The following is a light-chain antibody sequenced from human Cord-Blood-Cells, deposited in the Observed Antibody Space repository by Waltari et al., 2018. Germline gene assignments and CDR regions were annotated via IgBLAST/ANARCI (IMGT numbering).Light chain of an antibody. V-gene: IGKV1-39*01. Sequence: DIQMTQSPSSLSASVGDRVTITCRASQSISSYLNWYQQKPGKAPKLLIYAASSLQSGDPSRFSGSGSGTDFTLTISSLQPEDFATYYCQQSYSTPGFGGGTKVEIK. CDR2: AAS. CDR3: QQSYSTPG. CDR1: QSISSY. J-gene: IGKJ4*01.